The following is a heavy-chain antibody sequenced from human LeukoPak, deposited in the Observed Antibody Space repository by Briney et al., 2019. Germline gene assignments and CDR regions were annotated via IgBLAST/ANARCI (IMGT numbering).Heavy chain of an antibody. J-gene: IGHJ6*03. Sequence: KPSETLSRTCAVYGGSFSGYYWSWIRQPPGKGREWIGEINHSGSNNYHQLLKSRVTISVTTSNTPFFPKLSSVTDADTAWYYLGRAAMVRGVTTSYYYYYMDVWGKGTTVTVSS. V-gene: IGHV4-34*01. D-gene: IGHD3-10*01. CDR2: INHSGSN. CDR3: GRAAMVRGVTTSYYYYYMDV. CDR1: GGSFSGYY.